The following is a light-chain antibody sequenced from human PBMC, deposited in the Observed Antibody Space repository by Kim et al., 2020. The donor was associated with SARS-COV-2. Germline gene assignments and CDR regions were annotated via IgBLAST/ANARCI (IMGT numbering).Light chain of an antibody. CDR2: GKN. Sequence: GQTVRITCHGDSLRSYYASWYQQKPGQAPVLVIYGKNNRPSGIPDRFSGSSSGNTASLTITGAQAEDEADYYCNSRDSSGNHLYVVFGGGTQLTVL. J-gene: IGLJ2*01. CDR1: SLRSYY. CDR3: NSRDSSGNHLYVV. V-gene: IGLV3-19*01.